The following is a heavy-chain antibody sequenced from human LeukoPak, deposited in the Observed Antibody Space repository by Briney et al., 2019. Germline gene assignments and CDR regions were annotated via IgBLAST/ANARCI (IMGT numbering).Heavy chain of an antibody. J-gene: IGHJ6*02. CDR3: AKDRGCSSTSCYGDYYGMDV. CDR2: ISYDGSKK. D-gene: IGHD2-2*01. Sequence: GGSLRLSCAASGFTFSNYGMHWVRRAPGKGLEWVAVISYDGSKKYYADSGKGRFTISRDNSKNTLYLQMNSLRAEDTAVDYCAKDRGCSSTSCYGDYYGMDVWGQGTTVTVSS. V-gene: IGHV3-30*18. CDR1: GFTFSNYG.